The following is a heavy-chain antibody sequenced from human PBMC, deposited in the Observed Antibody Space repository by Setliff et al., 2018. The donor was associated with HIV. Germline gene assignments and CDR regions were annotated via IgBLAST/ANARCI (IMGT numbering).Heavy chain of an antibody. CDR3: ARGLYYYDSSGYYLPAAFDI. J-gene: IGHJ3*02. CDR2: ISAYNGNT. V-gene: IGHV1-18*01. D-gene: IGHD3-22*01. Sequence: GASVKVSCKASGYTFTSYGISWVRQAPGQGLEWMGWISAYNGNTNYAQKLQGGVTMTTDTSTSTAYMELRSLRSDDTAVYYCARGLYYYDSSGYYLPAAFDIWGQGTMVTVS. CDR1: GYTFTSYG.